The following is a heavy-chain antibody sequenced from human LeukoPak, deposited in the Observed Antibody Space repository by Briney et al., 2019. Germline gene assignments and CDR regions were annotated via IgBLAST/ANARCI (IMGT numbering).Heavy chain of an antibody. CDR2: IYYSGYT. D-gene: IGHD5-18*01. CDR1: GGSISSYY. Sequence: PSETLSLTCTVSGGSISSYYWSWIRQPPGKGLEWIGYIYYSGYTNYNPSLKSRVTISVDTSKNQFSLKLSSVTAADTAVYYCARARTAKFDYWGQGTLVTVSS. V-gene: IGHV4-59*12. J-gene: IGHJ4*02. CDR3: ARARTAKFDY.